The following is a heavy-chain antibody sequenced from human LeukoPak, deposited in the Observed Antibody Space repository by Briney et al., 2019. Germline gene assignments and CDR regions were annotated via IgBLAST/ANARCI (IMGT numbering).Heavy chain of an antibody. CDR1: GYSLTDYY. CDR3: AREPYYYDRSGYYQGGTYFDY. Sequence: ASVKVSCKASGYSLTDYYVHWVRQAAGQGLEWMGWLIPNTGATNYALKFQGRVTMTRDTSISTAYMELTRLRSDDTAVYYCAREPYYYDRSGYYQGGTYFDYWGQGTLVTVSS. CDR2: LIPNTGAT. V-gene: IGHV1-2*02. D-gene: IGHD3-22*01. J-gene: IGHJ4*02.